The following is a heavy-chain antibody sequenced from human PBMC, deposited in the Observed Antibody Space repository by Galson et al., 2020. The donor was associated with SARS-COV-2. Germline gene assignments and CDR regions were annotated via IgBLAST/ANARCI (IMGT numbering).Heavy chain of an antibody. V-gene: IGHV1-18*01. Sequence: ASVKVSCKASGYTFTSYGISWVRQAPGQGLEWMGWISAYNGNTNYAQKLQGRVTMTTDTSTSTAYMELRSLRSDDTAVYYCARDITEQWLTHYYYYGMDVWGQGNTVTVSS. D-gene: IGHD6-19*01. CDR1: GYTFTSYG. CDR3: ARDITEQWLTHYYYYGMDV. J-gene: IGHJ6*02. CDR2: ISAYNGNT.